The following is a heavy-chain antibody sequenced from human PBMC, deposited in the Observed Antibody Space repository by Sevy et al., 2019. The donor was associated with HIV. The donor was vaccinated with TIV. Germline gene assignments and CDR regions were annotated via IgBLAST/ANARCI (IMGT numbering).Heavy chain of an antibody. CDR2: KSYDGSNK. D-gene: IGHD6-13*01. CDR3: AKAARIAAAGTSYFDY. Sequence: GGSLRLSCAASGFTISRYGMHWVRQAPGKGLEWVAVKSYDGSNKYYADSVKGRFTISRDNSKNTLYLQMNSLRAEDTAVYYCAKAARIAAAGTSYFDYWGQGTLVTVSS. CDR1: GFTISRYG. V-gene: IGHV3-30*18. J-gene: IGHJ4*02.